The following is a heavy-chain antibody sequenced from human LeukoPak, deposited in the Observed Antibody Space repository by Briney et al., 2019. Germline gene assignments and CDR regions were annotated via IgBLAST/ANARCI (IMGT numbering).Heavy chain of an antibody. CDR2: ISYSGGNK. D-gene: IGHD5/OR15-5a*01. Sequence: GRSLRLSCAASGFPFSSYGMHWVRQAPGKGLEWVSVISYSGGNKRYADSVKGRFTISRDNSKNTLFLQFNSLRVENTAMYYCAKDGDLVSTILPDDWGQGSLVTVSS. CDR1: GFPFSSYG. CDR3: AKDGDLVSTILPDD. J-gene: IGHJ4*02. V-gene: IGHV3-30*18.